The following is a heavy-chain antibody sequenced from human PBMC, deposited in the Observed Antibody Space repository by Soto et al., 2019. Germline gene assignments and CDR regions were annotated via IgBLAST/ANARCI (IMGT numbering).Heavy chain of an antibody. CDR3: ARLYRYSSGWSPYDY. Sequence: ETLSLTCTVSGGSISSYYWSWIRQPPGKGLEWIGYIYYSGTTNYNPSLKSRVSISVDTSKNQFSLKLSSVTAADTAVYYCARLYRYSSGWSPYDYWGQGTLVTVSS. CDR2: IYYSGTT. CDR1: GGSISSYY. V-gene: IGHV4-59*08. D-gene: IGHD6-19*01. J-gene: IGHJ4*02.